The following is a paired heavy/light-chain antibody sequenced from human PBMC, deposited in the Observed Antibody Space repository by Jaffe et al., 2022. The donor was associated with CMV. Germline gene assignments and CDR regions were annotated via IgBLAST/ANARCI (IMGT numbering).Heavy chain of an antibody. D-gene: IGHD3-3*01. CDR3: ARDLRTVLYYDFWSGYYKDGMDV. CDR1: GDSVSSNSAA. J-gene: IGHJ6*02. V-gene: IGHV6-1*01. CDR2: TYYRSKWYN. Sequence: QVQLQQSGPGLVKPSQTLSLTCAISGDSVSSNSAAWNWIRQSPSRGLEWLGRTYYRSKWYNDYAVSVKSRITINPDTSKNQFSLQLNSVTPEDTAVYYCARDLRTVLYYDFWSGYYKDGMDVWGQGTTVTVSS.
Light chain of an antibody. CDR1: QDISNY. J-gene: IGKJ5*01. Sequence: DIQMTQSPSSLSASVGDRVTITCQASQDISNYLNWYQQKPGKAPKLLIYDASNLETGVPSRFSGSGSGTDFTFTISSLQPEDIATYYCQQYDNLPSFGQGTRLEIK. CDR3: QQYDNLPS. V-gene: IGKV1-33*01. CDR2: DAS.